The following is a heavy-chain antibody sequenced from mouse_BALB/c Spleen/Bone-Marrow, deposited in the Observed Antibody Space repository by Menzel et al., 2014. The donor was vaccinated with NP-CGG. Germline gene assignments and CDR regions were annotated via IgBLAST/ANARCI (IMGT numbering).Heavy chain of an antibody. Sequence: EVKVVESGAELVKPGASVKLSCTASGFNIKDTYMHWVKQRPEQGLEWIGGIDPANGNTKYDPKFQGKATITADTSSNTAYLQLSSLTSEDTAVYYCASYYYGSSRFAYWGQGTLVTVSA. CDR2: IDPANGNT. D-gene: IGHD1-1*01. J-gene: IGHJ3*01. CDR3: ASYYYGSSRFAY. V-gene: IGHV14-3*02. CDR1: GFNIKDTY.